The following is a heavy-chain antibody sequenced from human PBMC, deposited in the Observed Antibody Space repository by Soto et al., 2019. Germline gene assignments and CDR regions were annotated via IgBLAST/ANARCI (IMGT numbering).Heavy chain of an antibody. Sequence: GASVKVSCKASGYTFTSYGISWVRQAPGQGLEWMGWISAYNGNTNYAQKLQGRVTMTTDTSTSTAYMELRSLRSDDTAVYYCARFVSYSNSSGWFDPWGQGTLVTVSS. CDR1: GYTFTSYG. CDR2: ISAYNGNT. D-gene: IGHD6-6*01. CDR3: ARFVSYSNSSGWFDP. V-gene: IGHV1-18*01. J-gene: IGHJ5*02.